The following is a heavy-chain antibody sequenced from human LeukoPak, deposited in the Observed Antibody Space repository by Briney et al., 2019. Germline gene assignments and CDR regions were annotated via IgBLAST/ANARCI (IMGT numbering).Heavy chain of an antibody. CDR1: GDIFSSNSAA. D-gene: IGHD2-2*01. CDR3: ARDSSLDRYCSSTSCPFDY. CDR2: TYYRSKFCN. V-gene: IGHV6-1*01. J-gene: IGHJ4*02. Sequence: SQTPSLTCALSGDIFSSNSAAWNWIRQSPSRGLEWLGRTYYRSKFCNDYAGSVKSRITINPDTSKNQFSLQLNSVTPEDTAVYYCARDSSLDRYCSSTSCPFDYWGQGTLVTVSS.